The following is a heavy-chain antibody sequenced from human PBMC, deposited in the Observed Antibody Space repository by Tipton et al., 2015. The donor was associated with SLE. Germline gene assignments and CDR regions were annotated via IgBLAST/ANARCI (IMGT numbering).Heavy chain of an antibody. Sequence: TLSLTCTVSGGSVSNPSYYWSWIRQPAGRGLEWIGRIYSSGTTNYNPSLKSRLSISIDTSNNQFSLKLNSVTAADTAVYYCARGERSSMPDCWGQGTLVTVSS. CDR2: IYSSGTT. D-gene: IGHD2-2*01. J-gene: IGHJ4*02. V-gene: IGHV4-61*02. CDR3: ARGERSSMPDC. CDR1: GGSVSNPSYY.